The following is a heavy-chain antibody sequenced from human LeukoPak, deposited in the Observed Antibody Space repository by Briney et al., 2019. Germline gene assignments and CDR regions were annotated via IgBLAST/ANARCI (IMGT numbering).Heavy chain of an antibody. CDR3: ATIDDFWSGYYTLDY. CDR1: GFTFSDYY. CDR2: ISSSGSTI. V-gene: IGHV3-11*04. D-gene: IGHD3-3*01. Sequence: GGSLRLSCAASGFTFSDYYMIWIRQAPGKGLEWISYISSSGSTIFYADSVKGRFTISRDNAKNSLYLQMNSLRAEDTAVYYCATIDDFWSGYYTLDYSGQGALGTVSS. J-gene: IGHJ4*02.